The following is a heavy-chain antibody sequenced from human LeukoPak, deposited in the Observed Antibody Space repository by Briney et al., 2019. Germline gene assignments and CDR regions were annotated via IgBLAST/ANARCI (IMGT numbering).Heavy chain of an antibody. CDR1: GFTFSSYA. CDR2: ISGSGNS. D-gene: IGHD3-3*02. CDR3: AKGNSIFDY. Sequence: GGSLRLSCAASGFTFSSYAMNWVRQAPGKGLEWVSVISGSGNSYYADSVKGRFTISRDNSKNTLYLHMNSLRAEDTAVYYCAKGNSIFDYWGQGTLVTVSS. V-gene: IGHV3-23*01. J-gene: IGHJ4*02.